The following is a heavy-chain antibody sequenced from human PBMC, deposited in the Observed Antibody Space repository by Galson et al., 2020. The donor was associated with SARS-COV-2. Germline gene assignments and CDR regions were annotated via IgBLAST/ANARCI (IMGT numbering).Heavy chain of an antibody. V-gene: IGHV3-30*04. CDR1: GFTFSSYA. Sequence: GESLKISCAASGFTFSSYAMHWVRQAPGKGLEWVAVISYDGSNKYYADSVKGRFTISRDNSKNTLYLQMNSLRAEDTAVYYCARDQAEVRWASSQYYYDSSGYYPLDYWGQGTLVTVSS. D-gene: IGHD3-22*01. J-gene: IGHJ4*02. CDR3: ARDQAEVRWASSQYYYDSSGYYPLDY. CDR2: ISYDGSNK.